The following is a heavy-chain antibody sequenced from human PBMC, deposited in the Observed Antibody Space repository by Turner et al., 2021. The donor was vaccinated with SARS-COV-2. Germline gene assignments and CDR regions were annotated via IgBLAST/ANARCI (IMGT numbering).Heavy chain of an antibody. D-gene: IGHD5-18*01. CDR2: IYYSERT. J-gene: IGHJ6*02. V-gene: IGHV4-39*01. CDR3: AGEEAVYKASHTIYDYRMDV. CDR1: GGPLRSSSYY. Sequence: QLQLQESSPRLVKPSETLSLTRTVSGGPLRSSSYYWVWILQPPGKGLEWIGSIYYSERTHYNPSLKRVVTIYVDTSKNQFSLKLSSVTAADTAGYYFAGEEAVYKASHTIYDYRMDVWGQGTTVTVSS.